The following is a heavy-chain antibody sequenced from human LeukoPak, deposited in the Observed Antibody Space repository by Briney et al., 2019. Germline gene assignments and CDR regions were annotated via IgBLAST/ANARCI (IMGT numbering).Heavy chain of an antibody. J-gene: IGHJ4*02. V-gene: IGHV4-34*01. CDR2: INHNGST. CDR1: GGAFSDFY. D-gene: IGHD3-9*01. Sequence: KSSETLSLTCAVYGGAFSDFYWDWIRRPPRKGLEWMGEINHNGSTNYNPSLKSRVTISVDTSKSQFSLKLSSVTAADTVLFFRQKTAYDILTGYPSLLFDFWGQGGLVTVSS. CDR3: QKTAYDILTGYPSLLFDF.